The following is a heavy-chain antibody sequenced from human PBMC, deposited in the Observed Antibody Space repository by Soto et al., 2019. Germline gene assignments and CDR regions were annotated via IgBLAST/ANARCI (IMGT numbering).Heavy chain of an antibody. CDR3: ARMSGTYYVPDY. Sequence: QVQLQESGPRLVEASQTLSLTCTVSNASITSSGYYWSWVRQPPGKRLEWIGYIYHSGSTFYSTSLQRRLNRSVDTSMNQFSLTLRSVTAADTAVYHCARMSGTYYVPDYWGQGILVSVSS. CDR1: NASITSSGYY. CDR2: IYHSGST. V-gene: IGHV4-30-4*01. J-gene: IGHJ4*02. D-gene: IGHD1-26*01.